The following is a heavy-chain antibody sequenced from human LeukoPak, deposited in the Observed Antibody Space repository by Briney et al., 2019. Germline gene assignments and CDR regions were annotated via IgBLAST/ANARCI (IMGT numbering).Heavy chain of an antibody. CDR3: ARLMQYSSSWYVSYYYGMDV. J-gene: IGHJ6*02. CDR1: GYTFTSYD. D-gene: IGHD6-13*01. CDR2: MNPNSGNT. V-gene: IGHV1-8*01. Sequence: RASVKVSCKASGYTFTSYDINWVRQATGQGLEWMGWMNPNSGNTGYAQKFQGRVTMTRNTSISTAYMELSSLRSEDTAVYYCARLMQYSSSWYVSYYYGMDVWGQGTTVTVSS.